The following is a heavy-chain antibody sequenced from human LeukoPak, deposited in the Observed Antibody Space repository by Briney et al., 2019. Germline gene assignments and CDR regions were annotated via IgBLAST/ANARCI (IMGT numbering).Heavy chain of an antibody. D-gene: IGHD6-19*01. J-gene: IGHJ4*02. CDR1: GGSISSYY. V-gene: IGHV4-59*12. CDR3: AKDSYSSGWPRLTERTGSSTFDY. Sequence: SETLSLTCTVSGGSISSYYWSWIRQPPGKGLEWIGYIYYSGSTYYNPSLKSRVTISVDTSKNQFSLKLSSVTAADTAVYYCAKDSYSSGWPRLTERTGSSTFDYWGQGTLVTVSS. CDR2: IYYSGST.